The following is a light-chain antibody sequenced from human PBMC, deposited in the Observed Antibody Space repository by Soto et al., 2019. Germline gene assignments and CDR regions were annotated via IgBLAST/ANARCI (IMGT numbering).Light chain of an antibody. J-gene: IGKJ1*01. Sequence: IQMTQSPSSLPVHVRDRVTVTCLAGQTISRYLSWYQQRPGKAPNLLIYSGSRLQSGVPSRFSGSGAGTDFTLTISRLQPEDFATYYCQQSYIPPVTFGQGTKVDIK. CDR1: QTISRY. CDR2: SGS. CDR3: QQSYIPPVT. V-gene: IGKV1-39*01.